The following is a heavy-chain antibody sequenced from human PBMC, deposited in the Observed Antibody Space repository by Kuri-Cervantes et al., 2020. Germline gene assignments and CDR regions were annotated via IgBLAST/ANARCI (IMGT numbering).Heavy chain of an antibody. CDR2: IYYSGST. CDR3: ATNRCSSTSCYEYNWFDP. CDR1: GGSMGNFY. V-gene: IGHV4-59*01. D-gene: IGHD2-2*01. J-gene: IGHJ5*02. Sequence: SETLSLTCTVSGGSMGNFYWTWIRQSAGKRLEWIGYIYYSGSTNYNPSLQSRVTISVDTSKNQFSLKLSSVTAADTAVYYCATNRCSSTSCYEYNWFDPWGQGTLVTVSS.